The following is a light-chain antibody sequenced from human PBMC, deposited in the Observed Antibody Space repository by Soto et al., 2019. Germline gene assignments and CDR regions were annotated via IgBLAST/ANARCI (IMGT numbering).Light chain of an antibody. CDR1: QSFRSSY. CDR3: QQYGSSPLT. CDR2: GAS. Sequence: EIVLTQSPGTLSLSPGERATLSCRASQSFRSSYLAWYQQKPGQAPRLLLYGASSRATGIPDRFSGSRSGTDFTLTISRLQTEDFAVYYCQQYGSSPLTFGGGTKVEIK. V-gene: IGKV3-20*01. J-gene: IGKJ4*01.